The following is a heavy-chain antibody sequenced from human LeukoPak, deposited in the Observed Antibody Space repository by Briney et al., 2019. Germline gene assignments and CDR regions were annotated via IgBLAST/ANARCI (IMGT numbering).Heavy chain of an antibody. CDR2: IKQDGSER. J-gene: IGHJ4*02. V-gene: IGHV3-7*01. Sequence: PGGSLRLSCAASGFTFSSYWMHWVRQAPGKGPEWVANIKQDGSERYYVDSVKGRFTISRDNAKSSLYLQMNSLRAEDTAVYYCARDGGHSTDLDYWGQGILVTVSS. CDR3: ARDGGHSTDLDY. D-gene: IGHD2/OR15-2a*01. CDR1: GFTFSSYW.